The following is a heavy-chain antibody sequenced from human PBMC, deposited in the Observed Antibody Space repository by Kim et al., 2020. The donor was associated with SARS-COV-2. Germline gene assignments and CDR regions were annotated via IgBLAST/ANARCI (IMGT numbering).Heavy chain of an antibody. J-gene: IGHJ4*02. Sequence: GGSLRLSCAASGFTFSNAWMSWVRQAPGKGLEWVGRIKSKTDGGTTDYAAPVKGRFTISRDDSKNTLYLQMNSLKTEDTAVYYCTTVDCSSTSCHNDYWGQGTLVTVSS. CDR3: TTVDCSSTSCHNDY. V-gene: IGHV3-15*01. CDR1: GFTFSNAW. CDR2: IKSKTDGGTT. D-gene: IGHD2-2*01.